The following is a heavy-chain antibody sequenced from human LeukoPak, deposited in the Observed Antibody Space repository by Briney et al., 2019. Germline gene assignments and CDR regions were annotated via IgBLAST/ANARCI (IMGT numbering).Heavy chain of an antibody. CDR2: IVVGSGNT. Sequence: GASVKVSCKASGFTFSNSAMQWVRQARGQRLEWIGWIVVGSGNTNSAQKFQERVTITRDMSTSTAYMEVSSLRSEDTAVYYCAATVHYCSGGSCYNYYYGMDVWGQGTTVTVSS. V-gene: IGHV1-58*02. CDR3: AATVHYCSGGSCYNYYYGMDV. D-gene: IGHD2-15*01. CDR1: GFTFSNSA. J-gene: IGHJ6*02.